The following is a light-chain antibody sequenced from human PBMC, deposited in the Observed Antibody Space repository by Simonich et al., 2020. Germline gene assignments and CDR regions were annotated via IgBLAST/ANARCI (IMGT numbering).Light chain of an antibody. J-gene: IGLJ2*01. CDR1: SSDVGGYNY. CDR3: SSYTSSSTLV. Sequence: QSALTQPRSVSGSPGQSVTISCTGTSSDVGGYNYVSWYQQHPGKAPKLMIYDVSKLPSGVSNRFSGSNSGNTASLTISGLQAEDEADYYCSSYTSSSTLVFGGGTKLTVL. V-gene: IGLV2-11*01. CDR2: DVS.